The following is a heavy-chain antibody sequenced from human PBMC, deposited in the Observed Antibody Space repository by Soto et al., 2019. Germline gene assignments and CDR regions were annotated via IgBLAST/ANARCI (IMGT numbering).Heavy chain of an antibody. V-gene: IGHV4-34*01. J-gene: IGHJ4*02. Sequence: KPSETLSLTCAVYGGSFSGYYWSWIRQPPGKGLEWIGEINHSGSTNYNPSLKSRVTISVDTSKNQFSLKLSSVTAADTAVYYCARGDTYSSGPTDYWGQGTLVTVSS. D-gene: IGHD6-19*01. CDR1: GGSFSGYY. CDR2: INHSGST. CDR3: ARGDTYSSGPTDY.